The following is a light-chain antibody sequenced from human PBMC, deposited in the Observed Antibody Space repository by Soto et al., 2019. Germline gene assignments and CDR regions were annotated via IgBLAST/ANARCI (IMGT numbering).Light chain of an antibody. CDR1: ESISRS. CDR3: QQSYSTPPT. Sequence: DIQMSQSPSSLSASVGDRVTISCRASESISRSLNWYQQKPGTAPKLLIHAASTLKSGVPSRFSGSGSGTDFTLAISSLQLEDFATYYCQQSYSTPPTFGQGTKVEIK. J-gene: IGKJ1*01. V-gene: IGKV1-39*01. CDR2: AAS.